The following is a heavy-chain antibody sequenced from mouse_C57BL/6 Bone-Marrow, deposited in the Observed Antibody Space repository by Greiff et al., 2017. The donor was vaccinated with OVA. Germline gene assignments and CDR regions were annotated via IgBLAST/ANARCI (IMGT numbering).Heavy chain of an antibody. CDR1: GYTFTSYW. D-gene: IGHD2-3*01. CDR2: IHPNSGST. V-gene: IGHV1-64*01. Sequence: QVQLQQPGAELVKPGASVKLSCKASGYTFTSYWMHWVKQRPGQGLEWIGMIHPNSGSTNYNEKFKSKATLTVDKTYSTAYMQLSSLTSEDSAVYYCARSRGYSYAMDYWGQGTSVTVSS. J-gene: IGHJ4*01. CDR3: ARSRGYSYAMDY.